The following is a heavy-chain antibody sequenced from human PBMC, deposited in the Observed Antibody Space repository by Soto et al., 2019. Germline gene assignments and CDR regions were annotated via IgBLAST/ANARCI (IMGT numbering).Heavy chain of an antibody. CDR2: IYYSGST. J-gene: IGHJ4*02. Sequence: SETLSLTCTVSGGSISSSSYYWGWIRQPPGKGLEWIGSIYYSGSTYYNPSLKSRVTISVDTSKNQFSLKLSSVTAADTAVYYCARRQVVAFDYWGQGTLVTVS. CDR3: ARRQVVAFDY. V-gene: IGHV4-39*01. D-gene: IGHD2-15*01. CDR1: GGSISSSSYY.